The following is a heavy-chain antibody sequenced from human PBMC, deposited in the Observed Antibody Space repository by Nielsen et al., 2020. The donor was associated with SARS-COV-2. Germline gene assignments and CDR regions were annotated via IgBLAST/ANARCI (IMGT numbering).Heavy chain of an antibody. CDR2: TYYRSKWHN. V-gene: IGHV6-1*01. D-gene: IGHD3-22*01. J-gene: IGHJ4*02. Sequence: SETLSLTCAISGDSVSSNSAAWNWIRQSPSRGLEWLGRTYYRSKWHNDYAVSVKSRITINPDTSKNQFSLQLNSVTPEDTAVYYCAKAPYDSSGYYYSQFDYWGQGTLVTVSS. CDR3: AKAPYDSSGYYYSQFDY. CDR1: GDSVSSNSAA.